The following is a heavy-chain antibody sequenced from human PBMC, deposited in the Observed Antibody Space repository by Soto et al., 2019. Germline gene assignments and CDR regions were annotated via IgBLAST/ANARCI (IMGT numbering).Heavy chain of an antibody. Sequence: QVQLVESGGGVVQPGRCLRLSCAASGFTFSSYGMHWVRQAPGKGLEWVAVISYDGSNKYYADSVKGRFTISRDNSKNTLYLQMNSLRTEDTAVYYCAKDRKGYSSCWGVPCWFDSWGQGTQVTVSS. J-gene: IGHJ5*01. CDR1: GFTFSSYG. CDR2: ISYDGSNK. CDR3: AKDRKGYSSCWGVPCWFDS. V-gene: IGHV3-30*18. D-gene: IGHD6-19*01.